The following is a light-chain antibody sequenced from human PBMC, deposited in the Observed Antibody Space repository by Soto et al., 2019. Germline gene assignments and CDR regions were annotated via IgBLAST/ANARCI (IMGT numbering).Light chain of an antibody. J-gene: IGLJ1*01. CDR2: EVF. V-gene: IGLV2-14*01. CDR1: NSDVGAYNY. Sequence: QSVLTQPASVSGSPGQSITIPCTGTNSDVGAYNYVSWYQHHPGKAPKLMIYEVFTRSSGVSSRFSGSKSGSTASLTISGLQAEDEADYYCTSYPTTNTLYVFGTGTKLTVL. CDR3: TSYPTTNTLYV.